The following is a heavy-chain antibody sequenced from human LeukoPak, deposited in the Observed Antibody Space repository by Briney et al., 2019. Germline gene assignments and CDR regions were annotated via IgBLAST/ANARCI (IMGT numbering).Heavy chain of an antibody. CDR3: ARTTRFPGHYYYYGMDV. CDR1: GYTFTSYG. Sequence: GASVKVSCKASGYTFTSYGISWVGQAPGQELEWMGWISAYNGNTNYAQKLQGRVTMTTDTSTSTAYMELRSLRSDDTAVYYCARTTRFPGHYYYYGMDVWGQGTTVTVSS. V-gene: IGHV1-18*01. D-gene: IGHD1-1*01. J-gene: IGHJ6*02. CDR2: ISAYNGNT.